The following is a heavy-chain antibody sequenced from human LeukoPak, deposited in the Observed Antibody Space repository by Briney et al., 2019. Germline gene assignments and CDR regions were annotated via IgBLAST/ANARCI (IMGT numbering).Heavy chain of an antibody. Sequence: GGSLRLSCAASGFTVDDNYMSWVRQAPGKGLEWVSVIYSGGSTYYADSVKGRLTISRDISKNTLNLQMNSLRVEDTAVYYCARHSEYGTSWFDYWGQGTPVTVSS. CDR1: GFTVDDNY. CDR3: ARHSEYGTSWFDY. D-gene: IGHD6-13*01. CDR2: IYSGGST. J-gene: IGHJ4*02. V-gene: IGHV3-53*01.